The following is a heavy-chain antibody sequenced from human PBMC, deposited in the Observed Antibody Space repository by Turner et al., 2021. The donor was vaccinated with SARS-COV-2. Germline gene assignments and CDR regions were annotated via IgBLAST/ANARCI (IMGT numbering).Heavy chain of an antibody. V-gene: IGHV4-34*01. CDR3: ARVVYSGSSPFPVVRLYSYYGMDV. D-gene: IGHD6-19*01. CDR2: ISHSGST. CDR1: DGSFRDYY. Sequence: QVQLQQWGAGLLKPSGTLSLTCAVYDGSFRDYYWAWIRQPPGKGLEWIGEISHSGSTNYNPSLKSRVTSSADTSKKQFSLRLISVTAADTALYYCARVVYSGSSPFPVVRLYSYYGMDVWGQGTTVTVSS. J-gene: IGHJ6*02.